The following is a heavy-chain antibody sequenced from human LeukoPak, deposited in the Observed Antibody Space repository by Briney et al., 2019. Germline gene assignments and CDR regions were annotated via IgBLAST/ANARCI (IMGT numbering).Heavy chain of an antibody. J-gene: IGHJ6*02. CDR2: IYYSGST. Sequence: SETLSLTCTVSGGSVSSGSYYWSWIRQPPGTGLEWIGYIYYSGSTNYNPSLKSRVTISVDTSKNQFSLKLSSVTAADTAVYYCAGDGYNYYYYYGMDVWGQGTTVTVSS. CDR1: GGSVSSGSYY. D-gene: IGHD5-24*01. V-gene: IGHV4-61*01. CDR3: AGDGYNYYYYYGMDV.